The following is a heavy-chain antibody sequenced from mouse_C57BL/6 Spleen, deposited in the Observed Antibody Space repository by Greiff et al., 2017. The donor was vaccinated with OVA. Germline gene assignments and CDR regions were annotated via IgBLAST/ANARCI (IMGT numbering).Heavy chain of an antibody. CDR3: ARGGGSSYWYFDD. CDR2: IDPSDSYT. J-gene: IGHJ1*03. V-gene: IGHV1-69*01. D-gene: IGHD1-1*01. CDR1: GYTFTSYW. Sequence: QVQLQQPGAELVMPGASVKLSCKASGYTFTSYWMHWVKQRPGQGLEWIGEIDPSDSYTNYNQKFKGKSTLTVDKSSCTAYMQLSSLTSEDSAVDYDARGGGSSYWYFDDWGTGTTVTVSS.